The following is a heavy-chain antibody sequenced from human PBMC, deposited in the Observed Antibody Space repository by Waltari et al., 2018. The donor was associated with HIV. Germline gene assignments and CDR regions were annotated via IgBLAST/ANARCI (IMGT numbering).Heavy chain of an antibody. CDR3: AREDRWAHGMDV. Sequence: QVQLQESGPGLVKPSETLSLSCTVSGGSISTYYWSWIRQPAGKGLEWIGRINTSGSTNYNPSLKSRVTMSVDTSKNQFSRKLSSVTAADTAVYYCAREDRWAHGMDVWGQGTTVTVSS. D-gene: IGHD1-26*01. J-gene: IGHJ6*02. CDR2: INTSGST. V-gene: IGHV4-4*07. CDR1: GGSISTYY.